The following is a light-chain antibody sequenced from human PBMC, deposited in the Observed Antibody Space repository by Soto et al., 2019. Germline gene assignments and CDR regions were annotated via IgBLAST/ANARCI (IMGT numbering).Light chain of an antibody. CDR1: QSVNSN. CDR2: DAS. CDR3: QQYNNWPPYT. Sequence: EIVMTQSPATLTVSPGETATLSCRASQSVNSNLAWYQQKVGQAPRLLIHDASTSATGVPARFSGSGSGTEFTLTLSSLQSEDFAIYYCQQYNNWPPYTFGQGTKLEI. V-gene: IGKV3-15*01. J-gene: IGKJ2*01.